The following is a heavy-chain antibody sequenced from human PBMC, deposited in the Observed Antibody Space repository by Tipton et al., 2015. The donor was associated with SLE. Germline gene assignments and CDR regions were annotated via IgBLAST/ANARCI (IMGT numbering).Heavy chain of an antibody. D-gene: IGHD3-10*01. CDR2: INGGGDIT. V-gene: IGHV3-23*01. CDR3: AKRRDSGGYFDY. CDR1: GFTFSNYG. J-gene: IGHJ4*02. Sequence: GSLRLSCAASGFTFSNYGMSWVRQAPGKGLEWVSAINGGGDITDYANSVRGRLTISRDNSKNTLYVQMNSLRAEDTAVYYCAKRRDSGGYFDYWGQGTLVTVSS.